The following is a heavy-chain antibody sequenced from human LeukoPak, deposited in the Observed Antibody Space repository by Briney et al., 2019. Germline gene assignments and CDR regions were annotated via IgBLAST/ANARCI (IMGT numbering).Heavy chain of an antibody. CDR1: GGSFCGYY. CDR2: INHSGST. V-gene: IGHV4-34*01. Sequence: SETLCLTCAVYGGSFCGYYWSWIRQPPGKGLEWIGEINHSGSTNYNPSLKSRVTISVDTSKNQFSLKLSSVTAADTAVYYCARPGLRYCSSTSCYGGFYYFDYWGQGTLVTVSS. J-gene: IGHJ4*02. D-gene: IGHD2-2*01. CDR3: ARPGLRYCSSTSCYGGFYYFDY.